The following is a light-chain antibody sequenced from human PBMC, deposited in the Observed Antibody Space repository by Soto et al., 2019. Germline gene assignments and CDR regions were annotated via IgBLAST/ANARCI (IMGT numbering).Light chain of an antibody. J-gene: IGKJ1*01. V-gene: IGKV3-15*01. Sequence: EIVMTHSPATLSVSPCERATLSFRASQSVSSNLAWHQQKPGQAPRILMYDASTRATGIPARFSGSGSGTEFTLTISSLQSEDFAVYYCQQYNNWPRTFGQGTKVDIK. CDR2: DAS. CDR3: QQYNNWPRT. CDR1: QSVSSN.